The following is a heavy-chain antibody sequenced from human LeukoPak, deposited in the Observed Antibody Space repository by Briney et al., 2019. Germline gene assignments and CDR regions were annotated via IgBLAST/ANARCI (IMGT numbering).Heavy chain of an antibody. CDR2: IDKEKNSYAT. V-gene: IGHV3-73*01. Sequence: GGSLKLSCVASGFTFSGSAIHWVRQSFGKGLECIGHIDKEKNSYATASAYAVSVEGRFTVSRDDSKNMAYLQMTGLKTEDTALYYCTRDSGTYNWLDPWGQGTLVTVSS. J-gene: IGHJ5*02. CDR3: TRDSGTYNWLDP. D-gene: IGHD1-26*01. CDR1: GFTFSGSA.